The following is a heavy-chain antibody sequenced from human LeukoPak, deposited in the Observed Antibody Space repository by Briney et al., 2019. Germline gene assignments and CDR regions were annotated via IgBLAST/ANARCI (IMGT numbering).Heavy chain of an antibody. D-gene: IGHD6-19*01. Sequence: VRQAPGQGLEWMGWINPNSGGTNYAQKFQGRVTMTRDTSISTAYMELSRLRSDDTAVYYCASSSSGWYSDYWGQGTLVTVSS. J-gene: IGHJ4*02. V-gene: IGHV1-2*02. CDR3: ASSSSGWYSDY. CDR2: INPNSGGT.